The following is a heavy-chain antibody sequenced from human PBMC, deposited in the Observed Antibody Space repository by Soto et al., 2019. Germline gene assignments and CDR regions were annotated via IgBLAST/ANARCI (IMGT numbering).Heavy chain of an antibody. Sequence: SETLSLTCAVYGGSFSGYYWSWIRQPPGKGLEWIGEINHSGSTNYNPSLKSRVTISVDTSNNQFSLRLNSVTAADTAVYYCARQHYYDSSGYYTWNWGQGTLVTVSS. CDR2: INHSGST. CDR1: GGSFSGYY. CDR3: ARQHYYDSSGYYTWN. V-gene: IGHV4-34*01. J-gene: IGHJ4*02. D-gene: IGHD3-22*01.